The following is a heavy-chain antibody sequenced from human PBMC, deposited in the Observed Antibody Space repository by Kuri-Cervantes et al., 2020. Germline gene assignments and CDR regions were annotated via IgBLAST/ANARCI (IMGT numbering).Heavy chain of an antibody. CDR1: GGTFSSYA. Sequence: SVKVSCKASGGTFSSYAISWVRQAPGQGLEWMGGIIPIFGTANYAQKFQGRVTITADESTSTAYTELSSLRSEDTAVYYCARDLCSGGSCYFSYFDYWGQGTLVTVSS. V-gene: IGHV1-69*13. CDR3: ARDLCSGGSCYFSYFDY. CDR2: IIPIFGTA. J-gene: IGHJ4*02. D-gene: IGHD2-15*01.